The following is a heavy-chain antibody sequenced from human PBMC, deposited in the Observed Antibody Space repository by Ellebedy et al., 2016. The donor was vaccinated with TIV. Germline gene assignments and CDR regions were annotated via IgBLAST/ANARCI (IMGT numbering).Heavy chain of an antibody. CDR1: GGTFSSYA. V-gene: IGHV1-69*13. Sequence: SVKVSCXASGGTFSSYAISWVRQAPGQGLEWMGGIIPIFGTANYAQKFQGRVTITADESTSTAYMELSSLRSEDTAVYYCARNAIYDSSGLFDYWGQGTLVTVSS. CDR3: ARNAIYDSSGLFDY. D-gene: IGHD3-22*01. J-gene: IGHJ4*02. CDR2: IIPIFGTA.